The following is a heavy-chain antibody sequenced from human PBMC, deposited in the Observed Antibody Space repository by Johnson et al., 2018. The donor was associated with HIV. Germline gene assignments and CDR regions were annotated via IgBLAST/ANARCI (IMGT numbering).Heavy chain of an antibody. CDR2: ISSSGGST. CDR3: AREMAWEDAFDF. Sequence: QVQLVESGGGVVRPGGSLRLSCTASRFTFSRYAMHWVRQAPGKGLEYVSPISSSGGSTCYANSVKGRFTISRDNSKNTLYLQMNSLRAEDTAVYYCAREMAWEDAFDFWGQGTMVTVSS. J-gene: IGHJ3*01. V-gene: IGHV3-64*04. D-gene: IGHD5-24*01. CDR1: RFTFSRYA.